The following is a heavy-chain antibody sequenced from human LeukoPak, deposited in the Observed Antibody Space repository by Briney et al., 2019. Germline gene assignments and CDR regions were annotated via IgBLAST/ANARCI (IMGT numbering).Heavy chain of an antibody. CDR2: ISGSGSST. V-gene: IGHV3-23*01. CDR1: GFPFSNYA. CDR3: AKDRFLGEVVAAWYYFDY. J-gene: IGHJ4*02. Sequence: GGSLRLSCAASGFPFSNYAMSWVRQAPGKGLEWVSAISGSGSSTYYPDSVRGRFTISRDNSKNTLFLQMHSLRDEDTAVYYCAKDRFLGEVVAAWYYFDYWGQGTLVTVSS. D-gene: IGHD2-15*01.